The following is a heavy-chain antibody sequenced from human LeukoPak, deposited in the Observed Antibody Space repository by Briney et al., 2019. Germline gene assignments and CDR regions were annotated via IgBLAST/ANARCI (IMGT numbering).Heavy chain of an antibody. CDR3: ARGGRSLVAAQFDL. Sequence: SQTLSLTCTVSGGPISSGGYYWSWIRQHPGKGLEWIGYINYSGTTYYNPSLESRVTISVDTSKNQFSLKLSSVTAADTAVYYCARGGRSLVAAQFDLWGRGTLVTVSS. CDR1: GGPISSGGYY. D-gene: IGHD2-15*01. CDR2: INYSGTT. J-gene: IGHJ2*01. V-gene: IGHV4-31*03.